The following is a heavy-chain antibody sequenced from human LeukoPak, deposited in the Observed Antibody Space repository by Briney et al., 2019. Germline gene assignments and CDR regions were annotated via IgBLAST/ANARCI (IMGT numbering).Heavy chain of an antibody. CDR1: GFTFSNYA. D-gene: IGHD5-24*01. CDR2: ISGSGGNT. Sequence: GGSLRLSCAASGFTFSNYAMSWVRQAPGKGLEWVSGISGSGGNTFHADSVKGRFTVSRDNSKHTLYLQMNSLRAEDTAVYYCAKMKTSSIDYFDYWGQGTLVTVSS. CDR3: AKMKTSSIDYFDY. V-gene: IGHV3-23*01. J-gene: IGHJ4*02.